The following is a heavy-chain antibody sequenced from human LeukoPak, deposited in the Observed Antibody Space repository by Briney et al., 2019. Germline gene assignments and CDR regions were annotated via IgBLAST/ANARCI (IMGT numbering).Heavy chain of an antibody. Sequence: PGGSLRLSCAASGFTFSSYGMHWVRQAPGKGLEWVAFIRYDGSNKYYADSVKGRFTISRDNSKNTLYLQMNSLRAEDTAVYYCAKDALYYDSSGYYYVDYWGQGTLVTVSS. CDR3: AKDALYYDSSGYYYVDY. V-gene: IGHV3-30*02. CDR2: IRYDGSNK. J-gene: IGHJ4*02. D-gene: IGHD3-22*01. CDR1: GFTFSSYG.